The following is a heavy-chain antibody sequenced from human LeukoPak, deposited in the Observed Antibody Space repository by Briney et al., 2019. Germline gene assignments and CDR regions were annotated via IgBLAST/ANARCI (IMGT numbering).Heavy chain of an antibody. V-gene: IGHV1-58*01. CDR3: AAAPPCYYDSSGSLHLRLGMDV. J-gene: IGHJ6*02. CDR2: IVVGSGNT. Sequence: GASVKVSCKASGFTFTSSAVQWVRQARGQRLEWIGWIVVGSGNTNYAQKFQERVTITRDMSTSTAYMELSSLRSEDTAVYYCAAAPPCYYDSSGSLHLRLGMDVWGQGTTVTVSS. D-gene: IGHD3-22*01. CDR1: GFTFTSSA.